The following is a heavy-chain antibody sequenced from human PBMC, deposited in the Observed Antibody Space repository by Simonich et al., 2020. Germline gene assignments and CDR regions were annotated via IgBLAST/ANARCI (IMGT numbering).Heavy chain of an antibody. Sequence: QLQLQESGPGLVKPSETLSLTCTVSGGSISRSSYYWGWIRQPPGKGLEWIGSIYYSGCTYSTPSLKSRVTISVDTSKNQFSLKLSSVTAADTAVYYCARHAGFAFDIWGQGTMVTVSS. CDR2: IYYSGCT. V-gene: IGHV4-39*01. D-gene: IGHD6-13*01. CDR1: GGSISRSSYY. CDR3: ARHAGFAFDI. J-gene: IGHJ3*02.